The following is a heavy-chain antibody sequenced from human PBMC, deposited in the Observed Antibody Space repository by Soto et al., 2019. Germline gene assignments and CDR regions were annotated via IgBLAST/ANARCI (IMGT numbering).Heavy chain of an antibody. CDR3: ARGSTGYSSSWYRY. Sequence: QVQLQESGPGLVKPSETLFLTCTVSGGSISSYYWSWIRQPPGKGLEWIVYIYNSGSTNYNPSLKSRVTISVDTSKNQFSLNLSSVTAADTAVYYCARGSTGYSSSWYRYWGQGTLVTVSS. J-gene: IGHJ4*02. CDR1: GGSISSYY. D-gene: IGHD6-13*01. V-gene: IGHV4-59*08. CDR2: IYNSGST.